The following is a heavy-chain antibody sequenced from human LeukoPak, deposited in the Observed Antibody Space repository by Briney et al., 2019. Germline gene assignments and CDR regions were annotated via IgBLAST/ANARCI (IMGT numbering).Heavy chain of an antibody. J-gene: IGHJ4*02. CDR2: INTDGSVT. D-gene: IGHD4-11*01. CDR3: ARDVDYKFDY. V-gene: IGHV3-74*01. CDR1: GFTFSGFL. Sequence: GGSLRLSCAASGFTFSGFLMHWVRQAPGKGLVWVSHINTDGSVTIYADSVKGRFTISRDNVRNTMYLQMNNLRAEDTAVYFCARDVDYKFDYWGQGALVTVSS.